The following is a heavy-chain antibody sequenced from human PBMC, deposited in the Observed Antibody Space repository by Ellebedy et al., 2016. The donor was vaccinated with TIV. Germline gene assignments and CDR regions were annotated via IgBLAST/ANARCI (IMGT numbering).Heavy chain of an antibody. D-gene: IGHD3-22*01. J-gene: IGHJ4*02. V-gene: IGHV3-7*01. CDR1: GFTFSSYW. CDR3: ARVSADDYDHWGYYFDY. Sequence: PGGSLRLSCAASGFTFSSYWMSWVRQAPGKGLEWVANIKKDGSEKYYVDSVKGRFTISRDNAKNSLYLQMNSLRAEDTAVYYCARVSADDYDHWGYYFDYWGQGTLVTVSS. CDR2: IKKDGSEK.